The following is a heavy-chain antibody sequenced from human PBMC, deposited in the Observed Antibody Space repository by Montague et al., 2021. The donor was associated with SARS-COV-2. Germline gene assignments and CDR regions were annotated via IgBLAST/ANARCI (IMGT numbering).Heavy chain of an antibody. Sequence: SETLSLTCTVSGGSISSSSDYWGWIRQPPGKGPEWIGSIYYSGSTYYNPSLKSRVTISVDTSKNQFSLKLSSVTAADTAVYYCARMRWLRSEGGYYYGMDVWGQGTTVTVSS. V-gene: IGHV4-39*07. CDR3: ARMRWLRSEGGYYYGMDV. CDR1: GGSISSSSDY. J-gene: IGHJ6*02. CDR2: IYYSGST. D-gene: IGHD5-12*01.